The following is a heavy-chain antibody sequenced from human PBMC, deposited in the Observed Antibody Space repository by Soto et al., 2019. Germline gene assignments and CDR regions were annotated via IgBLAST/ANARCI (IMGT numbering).Heavy chain of an antibody. CDR3: ARAVTGGLDV. CDR2: ISRSSTGI. Sequence: EVQLVESGGGLVQPGGSLRLSCAASGFTFSLYSMRWVRQAPGKGLEWVSYISRSSTGIHYADSVKGRFTISRDDATNSLHLQMNSLRDGDTAVYYCARAVTGGLDVWGQGTTVSISS. D-gene: IGHD3-10*01. CDR1: GFTFSLYS. J-gene: IGHJ6*02. V-gene: IGHV3-48*02.